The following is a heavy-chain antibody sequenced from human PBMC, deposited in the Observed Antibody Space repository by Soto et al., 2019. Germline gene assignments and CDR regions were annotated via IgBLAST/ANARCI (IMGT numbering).Heavy chain of an antibody. CDR2: ISYDGSTK. CDR3: AKPGGHSYGIPYFDY. CDR1: GFTFSDYS. J-gene: IGHJ4*02. D-gene: IGHD5-18*01. Sequence: QVQLVESGGGVVQPGRSLRLSCAASGFTFSDYSMHWVRQAPGKGLEWVTIISYDGSTKYYKDSVKGRFTISRDNSKNTLYLQMNSLRAEDTAVYDCAKPGGHSYGIPYFDYWGQGTLVTVSS. V-gene: IGHV3-30*18.